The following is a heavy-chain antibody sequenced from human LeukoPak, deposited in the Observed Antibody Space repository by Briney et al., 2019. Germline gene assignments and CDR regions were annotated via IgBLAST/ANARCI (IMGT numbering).Heavy chain of an antibody. Sequence: PGGSPRLSCAASGFTFSDYYMNWIRQAPGKGLEWVSDISSSSSYTNYADSVKGRFTISRDNAKNSLYLQMNSLRAEDTAVYFCARGVGTSGYPLFDYWGQGTLFT. CDR2: ISSSSSYT. CDR3: ARGVGTSGYPLFDY. V-gene: IGHV3-11*05. CDR1: GFTFSDYY. J-gene: IGHJ4*02. D-gene: IGHD3-22*01.